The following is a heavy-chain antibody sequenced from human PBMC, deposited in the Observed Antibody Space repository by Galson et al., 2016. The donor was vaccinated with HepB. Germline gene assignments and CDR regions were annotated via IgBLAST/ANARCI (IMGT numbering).Heavy chain of an antibody. CDR2: ISSYDDNI. CDR3: ARERGNYAYFDY. J-gene: IGHJ4*02. CDR1: GYTFASYG. V-gene: IGHV1-18*01. D-gene: IGHD4-11*01. Sequence: SCKASGYTFASYGIAWVRQAPGQGLEWMGWISSYDDNIKYAQKFQGRLTMTIDSSTDTAYMELRSRGSDDPAIYYCARERGNYAYFDYWGQGTLVTVSS.